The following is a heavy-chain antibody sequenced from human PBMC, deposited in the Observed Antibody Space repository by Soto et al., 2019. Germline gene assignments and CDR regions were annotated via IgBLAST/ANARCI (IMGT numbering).Heavy chain of an antibody. D-gene: IGHD5-12*01. CDR1: GYTFTSYG. V-gene: IGHV1-18*01. Sequence: ASVKVSCKASGYTFTSYGISWVRQAPGQGLEWMGWINPFDGSRMFAQSFQGRVTMTRDTSTSTVYMEVSSLRSEDTAVYYCSRVDPGPTSPSDHWGQGPLVTLAS. CDR3: SRVDPGPTSPSDH. CDR2: INPFDGSR. J-gene: IGHJ4*02.